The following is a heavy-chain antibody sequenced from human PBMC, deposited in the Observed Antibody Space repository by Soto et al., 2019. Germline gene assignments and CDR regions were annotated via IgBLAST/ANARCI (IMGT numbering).Heavy chain of an antibody. CDR3: ARDAGYSGYDHAYYFDY. CDR2: INPNSGGT. CDR1: GYTFTVYY. J-gene: IGHJ4*02. Sequence: ASVKVSCKASGYTFTVYYMHWVLQAPGQGLEWMGWINPNSGGTNYAQKFQGWVTMTRDTSISTAYMELSRLRSDDTAVYYCARDAGYSGYDHAYYFDYWGQGTLVTVSS. V-gene: IGHV1-2*04. D-gene: IGHD5-12*01.